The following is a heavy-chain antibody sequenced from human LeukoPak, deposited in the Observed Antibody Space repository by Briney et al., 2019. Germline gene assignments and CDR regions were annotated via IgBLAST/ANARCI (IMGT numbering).Heavy chain of an antibody. CDR3: ARWGGYSYGFTRGFDS. CDR1: GYSSRSGYY. V-gene: IGHV4-38-2*02. CDR2: IYYSGST. J-gene: IGHJ4*02. D-gene: IGHD5-18*01. Sequence: SETLSLTCTVSGYSSRSGYYWGWIRQPPGKVLEWIGSIYYSGSTHYNPSLKSRVTISLDMSKSQFSLSLCSVTAAETVVYYCARWGGYSYGFTRGFDSWGQGTLVTASS.